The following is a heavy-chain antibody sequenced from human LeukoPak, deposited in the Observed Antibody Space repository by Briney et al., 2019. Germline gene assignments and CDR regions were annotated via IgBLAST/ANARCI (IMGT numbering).Heavy chain of an antibody. J-gene: IGHJ4*02. D-gene: IGHD2-21*01. Sequence: GGSLRLSCAASGFTVSSHWMHWVRHAPGKGLVWVSRINRDGSRIDHADSVRGRFTISRDNAKNTLYLQMNSLGVEDTAVYYCVRDFVGPDEYWGQGTQVTVSS. CDR2: INRDGSRI. CDR3: VRDFVGPDEY. V-gene: IGHV3-74*01. CDR1: GFTVSSHW.